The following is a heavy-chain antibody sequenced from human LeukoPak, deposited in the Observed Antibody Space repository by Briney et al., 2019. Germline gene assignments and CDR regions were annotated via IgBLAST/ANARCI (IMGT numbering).Heavy chain of an antibody. Sequence: GGSLRLSCAASGFTVSNNYMTWVRQAPGKGLVWVSVIYSGGSTYYADSVKGRFTISRDNSKNMLYLQMISLRAEDTALYYCARGMALSFDSWGQGTLVTVSS. D-gene: IGHD5-24*01. CDR2: IYSGGST. J-gene: IGHJ4*02. CDR1: GFTVSNNY. V-gene: IGHV3-66*01. CDR3: ARGMALSFDS.